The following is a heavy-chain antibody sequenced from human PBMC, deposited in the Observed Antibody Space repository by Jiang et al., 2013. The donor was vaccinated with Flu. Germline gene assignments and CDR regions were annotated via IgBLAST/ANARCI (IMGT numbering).Heavy chain of an antibody. CDR1: GGTFSSYT. CDR2: IIPILGIA. V-gene: IGHV1-69*04. J-gene: IGHJ4*02. D-gene: IGHD4-17*01. Sequence: SGAEVKKPGSSVKVSCKASGGTFSSYTISWVRQAPGQGLEWMGRIIPILGIANYAQKFQGRVTITADKSTSTAYMELSSLRSEDTAVYYCASRGDGDYRLFIQTWGQGTLVTVSS. CDR3: ASRGDGDYRLFIQT.